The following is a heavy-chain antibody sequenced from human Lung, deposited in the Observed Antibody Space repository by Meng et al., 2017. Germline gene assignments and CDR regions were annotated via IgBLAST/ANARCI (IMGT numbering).Heavy chain of an antibody. CDR1: GGSFSDYY. CDR3: ARGPTTMAHDFDY. J-gene: IGHJ4*02. D-gene: IGHD4-11*01. CDR2: INHSGST. Sequence: QGKFQQWGAGLLTPSETLSLAFVVSGGSFSDYYWSWIRQPPGKGLEWIGEINHSGSTNYNPSLESRATISVDTSQNNLSLKLSSVTAADSAVYYCARGPTTMAHDFDYWGQGTLVTVSS. V-gene: IGHV4-34*01.